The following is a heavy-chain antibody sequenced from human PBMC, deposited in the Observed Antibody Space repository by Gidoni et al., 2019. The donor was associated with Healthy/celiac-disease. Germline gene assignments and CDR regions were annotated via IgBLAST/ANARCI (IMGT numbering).Heavy chain of an antibody. V-gene: IGHV3-21*01. CDR3: ARVALRFLEYSMDV. CDR2: ISSSSSYI. CDR1: GFTFSSYS. Sequence: EVQLVESGGGLVKPGGSLRLSCAASGFTFSSYSMNWVRQAPGKGLEWVSSISSSSSYIYYADSVKGRFTISRDNAKNSLYLQMNSLRAEDTAVYYCARVALRFLEYSMDVWGQGTTVTVSS. J-gene: IGHJ6*02. D-gene: IGHD3-3*01.